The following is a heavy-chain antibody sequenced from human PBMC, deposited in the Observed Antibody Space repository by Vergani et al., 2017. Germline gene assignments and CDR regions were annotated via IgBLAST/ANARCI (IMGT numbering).Heavy chain of an antibody. J-gene: IGHJ5*02. D-gene: IGHD3-22*01. CDR3: ARATEYYDSSGYYPPKGFDP. V-gene: IGHV4-30-2*01. CDR2: IYHSGST. CDR1: GGPISSGGYS. Sequence: QVQLQESGSGLVKPSQTLSLTCAVSGGPISSGGYSWSWLRQPPGKGLEWIGYIYHSGSTYYNPSLKSRVTISVDRSKNQFSLKLSSVTAADTAVYYCARATEYYDSSGYYPPKGFDPWGQGTLVTVAS.